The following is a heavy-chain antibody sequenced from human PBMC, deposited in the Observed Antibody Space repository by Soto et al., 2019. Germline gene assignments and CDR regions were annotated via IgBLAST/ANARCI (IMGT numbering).Heavy chain of an antibody. D-gene: IGHD3-3*01. V-gene: IGHV3-30-3*01. CDR2: ISYDGSNK. CDR1: GFTFSSYA. CDR3: ARSSVTIFGVKYYYYYGMDV. Sequence: GGSLRLSCAASGFTFSSYAMHWVRQAPGKGLEWGAVISYDGSNKYYADSVKGRFTISRDNSKNTLYLQMNSLRAEDTAVYYCARSSVTIFGVKYYYYYGMDVWGQGTTVTVSS. J-gene: IGHJ6*02.